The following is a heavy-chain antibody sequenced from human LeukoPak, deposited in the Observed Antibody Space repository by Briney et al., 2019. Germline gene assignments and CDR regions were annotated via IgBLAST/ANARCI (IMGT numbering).Heavy chain of an antibody. V-gene: IGHV4-4*02. CDR1: GGSISSSNW. D-gene: IGHD2-2*02. J-gene: IGHJ5*02. Sequence: SGTLSLTRAVSGGSISSSNWWSWVRQPPGKGLEWIGEIYHSGSTNYNPSLKSRVTISVDTSKNQFSLKLSSVTAADTAVYYCARDIVVVPAAIRWFDPWGQGTLVTVSS. CDR3: ARDIVVVPAAIRWFDP. CDR2: IYHSGST.